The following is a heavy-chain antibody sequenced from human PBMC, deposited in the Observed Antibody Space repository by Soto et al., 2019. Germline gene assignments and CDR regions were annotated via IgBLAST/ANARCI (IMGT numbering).Heavy chain of an antibody. CDR2: IYYSGST. D-gene: IGHD2-2*03. CDR3: ARDPRIGFGMDV. CDR1: GGSISSGVYY. V-gene: IGHV4-31*03. J-gene: IGHJ6*02. Sequence: SETLSLTCTVSGGSISSGVYYRSWIRQHPGKGLEWIGYIYYSGSTYYNPSLKSRVTISVDTSKNQFSLKLSSVTAADTAVYYCARDPRIGFGMDVWGQGTTVTVSS.